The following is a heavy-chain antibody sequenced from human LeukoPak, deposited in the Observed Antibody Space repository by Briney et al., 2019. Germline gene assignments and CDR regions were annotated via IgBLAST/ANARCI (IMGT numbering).Heavy chain of an antibody. CDR1: GGSISSGAYY. Sequence: SETLSLTCTVSGGSISSGAYYWSWIRQHPGKGLEWIGYIYYSGRTYYTPSLKSRVTISVDTSKNQFSLKLSSVTAADTAVYYCAKDMTGDRWDDAFDIWGQGTMVTVSS. CDR2: IYYSGRT. D-gene: IGHD7-27*01. CDR3: AKDMTGDRWDDAFDI. V-gene: IGHV4-31*03. J-gene: IGHJ3*02.